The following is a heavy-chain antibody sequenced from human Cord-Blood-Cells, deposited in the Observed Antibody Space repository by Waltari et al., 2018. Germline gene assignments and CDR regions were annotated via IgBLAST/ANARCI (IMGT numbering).Heavy chain of an antibody. V-gene: IGHV1-69*09. Sequence: QVQLVQSGAEVKKPGSSVKVSCKASGGTFSSYAISWVRQAPGQGLEWMGRIVPILGIANYAPKFQGRVTITADKSTSTAYMELSSLRSEDTAVYYCARENVTIFGVVIDYWGQGTLVTVSS. CDR2: IVPILGIA. CDR3: ARENVTIFGVVIDY. CDR1: GGTFSSYA. J-gene: IGHJ4*02. D-gene: IGHD3-3*01.